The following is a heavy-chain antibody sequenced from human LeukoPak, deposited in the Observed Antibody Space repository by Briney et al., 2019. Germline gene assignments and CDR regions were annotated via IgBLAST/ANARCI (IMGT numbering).Heavy chain of an antibody. CDR1: GFTVSRMY. Sequence: GGSLRLSCAAAGFTVSRMYMTWVRQAPGKGLEWVSVIYSGGTASYADSVKGRFTISRDNSKNILYLQMNSLRAEDTAVYYSASHDSGVYPFFDYWGQGTLVTVSS. CDR3: ASHDSGVYPFFDY. J-gene: IGHJ4*01. CDR2: IYSGGTA. V-gene: IGHV3-53*01. D-gene: IGHD2-21*02.